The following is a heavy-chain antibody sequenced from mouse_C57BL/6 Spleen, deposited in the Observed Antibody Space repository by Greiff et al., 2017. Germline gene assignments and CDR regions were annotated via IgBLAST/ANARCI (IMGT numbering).Heavy chain of an antibody. CDR1: GYTFTSYW. J-gene: IGHJ1*03. V-gene: IGHV1-52*01. Sequence: QVQLQQPGAELVRPGSSVKLSCKASGYTFTSYWLHWVKQRPIQGLEWIGNIDPSDSATHYNQKFKDKATLTVDKSSSTAYMQLSSLTSEDSAVYYCARPYYYGSSYWYFDVWGTGTTVTVSS. D-gene: IGHD1-1*01. CDR3: ARPYYYGSSYWYFDV. CDR2: IDPSDSAT.